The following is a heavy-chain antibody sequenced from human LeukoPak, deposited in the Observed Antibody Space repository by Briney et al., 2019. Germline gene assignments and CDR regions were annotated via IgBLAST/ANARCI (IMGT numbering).Heavy chain of an antibody. Sequence: GGSLRLSCAASGFTLNSYGMSWVRQAPGKGLEWVSSISGSRTYYADSVKRRFTISRDNSKNTLYLQMSSLRAEDTAVYYCSKDLRIGTLGYFDYWGQGTLVSVSS. CDR2: ISGSRT. CDR3: SKDLRIGTLGYFDY. CDR1: GFTLNSYG. J-gene: IGHJ4*02. D-gene: IGHD1-1*01. V-gene: IGHV3-23*01.